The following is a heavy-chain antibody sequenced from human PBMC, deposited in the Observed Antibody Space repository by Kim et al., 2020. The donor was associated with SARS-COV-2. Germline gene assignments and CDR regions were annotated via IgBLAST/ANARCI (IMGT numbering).Heavy chain of an antibody. J-gene: IGHJ6*01. CDR3: ATGIAVAGTINYYYGMDV. Sequence: ASVKVSCKASGYTFTSYAMHWVRQAPGQRLEWMGWINAGNGNTKYPQKFQGRVTITRDTSASTAYMELSSLRSEDTAVYYCATGIAVAGTINYYYGMDVW. D-gene: IGHD6-19*01. CDR1: GYTFTSYA. V-gene: IGHV1-3*01. CDR2: INAGNGNT.